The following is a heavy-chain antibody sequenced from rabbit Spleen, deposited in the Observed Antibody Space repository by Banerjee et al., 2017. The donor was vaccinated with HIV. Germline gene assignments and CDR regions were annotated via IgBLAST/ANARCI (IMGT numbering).Heavy chain of an antibody. CDR1: AFDFSSGG. Sequence: QEQLVESGGGLVQPGGSLKLSCKASAFDFSSGGVSWVRQAPGKGLEWIGYIDPVFGSTYYASWVNGRFTISSHNAQNTLYLQLNSLTAADTATYFCARDTSSSFSSYGMDLWGQGTLVTVS. V-gene: IGHV1S47*01. CDR2: IDPVFGST. CDR3: ARDTSSSFSSYGMDL. J-gene: IGHJ6*01. D-gene: IGHD1-1*01.